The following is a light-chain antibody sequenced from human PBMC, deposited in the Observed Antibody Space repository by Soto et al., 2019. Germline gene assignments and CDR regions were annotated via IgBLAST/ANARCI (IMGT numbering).Light chain of an antibody. CDR1: SSNIGAGYD. V-gene: IGLV1-40*01. CDR3: QSYDISLTTWV. Sequence: QSVLTQPPSVSGAPRQRVTISCTGSSSNIGAGYDVHWYQQLPGTAPKLLIYGNSNRPSGVPDRFSGSKSGASASLAITGLQAEDEADYYCQSYDISLTTWVFCGGTKLTVL. CDR2: GNS. J-gene: IGLJ3*02.